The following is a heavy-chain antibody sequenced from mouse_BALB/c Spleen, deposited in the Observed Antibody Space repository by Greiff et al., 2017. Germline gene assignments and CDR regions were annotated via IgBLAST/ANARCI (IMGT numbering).Heavy chain of an antibody. CDR2: ISYSGST. CDR3: ARGPYWYFDV. Sequence: EVQVVESGPRLVKPSQTLSLTCSVTGDSITSVYWNWIRKFPGNKLEYMGYISYSGSTYYNPSLKSRISITRDTSKNQYYLQLNSVTTEDTATYYCARGPYWYFDVWGAGTTVTVSS. J-gene: IGHJ1*01. CDR1: GDSITSVY. V-gene: IGHV3-8*02.